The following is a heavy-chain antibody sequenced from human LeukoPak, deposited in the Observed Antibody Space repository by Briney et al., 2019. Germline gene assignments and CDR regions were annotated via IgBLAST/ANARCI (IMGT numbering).Heavy chain of an antibody. V-gene: IGHV3-48*02. Sequence: PWGSLRLSCAASAFTFSDYSMNWVRQAPGKGLEWISYIDTSSSTMYYADSVMGRFTISRDNAKESLYLQMNSLRDEDTAVYYCAREDDSWGPNNLDLWGQGTVVTVSS. D-gene: IGHD7-27*01. CDR3: AREDDSWGPNNLDL. CDR2: IDTSSSTM. J-gene: IGHJ3*01. CDR1: AFTFSDYS.